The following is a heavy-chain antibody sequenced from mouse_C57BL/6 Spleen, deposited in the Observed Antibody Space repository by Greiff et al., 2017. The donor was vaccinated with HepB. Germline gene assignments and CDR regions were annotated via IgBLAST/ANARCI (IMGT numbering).Heavy chain of an antibody. CDR2: IHPNSGST. J-gene: IGHJ4*01. Sequence: QVQLQQPGAELVKPGASVKLSCKASGYAFTSYWMHWVKQRPGQGLEWIGMIHPNSGSTNYNEKFKSKATLTVDKSSSTAYMQLSSLTSEDSAVYYCALNWDYYAMDYWGQGTSVTVSS. CDR1: GYAFTSYW. V-gene: IGHV1-64*01. D-gene: IGHD4-1*01. CDR3: ALNWDYYAMDY.